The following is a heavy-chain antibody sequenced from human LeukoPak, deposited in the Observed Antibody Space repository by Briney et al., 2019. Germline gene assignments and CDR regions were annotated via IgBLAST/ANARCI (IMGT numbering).Heavy chain of an antibody. CDR2: ISYDGSNK. Sequence: PGGSLRLSCAASGFTFSSYAMHWVRQAPGKGLEWVAVISYDGSNKYYADSVKGRFTISRDNSKNTLYLQMNSLRAEDTAVYYCARESSGWFTYYYYYMDVWGKGTTVTVSS. CDR3: ARESSGWFTYYYYYMDV. J-gene: IGHJ6*03. V-gene: IGHV3-30*04. D-gene: IGHD6-19*01. CDR1: GFTFSSYA.